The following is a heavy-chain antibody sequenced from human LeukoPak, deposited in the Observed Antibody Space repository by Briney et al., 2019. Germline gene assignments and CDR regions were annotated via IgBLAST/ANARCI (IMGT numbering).Heavy chain of an antibody. D-gene: IGHD3-22*01. Sequence: GGSLRLPCAASGFTFSNYAMSWVRQAPGKGLEWVSVIGGSGGDTYYADSVKGRFTISRDNSKNTLYLQMNSLRAEDTAVYYCAKVPPYVVSYYFDYWGQGTLVTVSS. CDR2: IGGSGGDT. J-gene: IGHJ4*02. V-gene: IGHV3-23*01. CDR1: GFTFSNYA. CDR3: AKVPPYVVSYYFDY.